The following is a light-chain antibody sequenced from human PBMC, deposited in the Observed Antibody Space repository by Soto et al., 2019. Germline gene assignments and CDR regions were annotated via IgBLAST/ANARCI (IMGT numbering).Light chain of an antibody. J-gene: IGKJ5*01. CDR2: GTS. V-gene: IGKV3-15*01. Sequence: EIVRAQSPGTLSVSPGERATLSCRASQSVSSKLAWYQQKPGQSPRLLIYGTSIRATGIPARFSVSGSGTEFTLTISNLQSEDFGVYYCQQYSNWPPFTFGQGTRLEVK. CDR1: QSVSSK. CDR3: QQYSNWPPFT.